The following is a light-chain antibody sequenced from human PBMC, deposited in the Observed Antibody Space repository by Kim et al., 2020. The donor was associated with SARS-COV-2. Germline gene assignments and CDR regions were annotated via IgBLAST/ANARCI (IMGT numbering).Light chain of an antibody. CDR1: TGGVTSGHY. J-gene: IGLJ2*01. Sequence: QAVVTQEHSLTVSPGGTVTLTCGSSTGGVTSGHYPYWFQQKPGQAPRTLIYDTSKKYSWTPARFSGSLLGGKAALTLSGAQPEDEAEYYCLLSYSGARPVVFGGGTQLTVL. CDR3: LLSYSGARPVV. V-gene: IGLV7-46*01. CDR2: DTS.